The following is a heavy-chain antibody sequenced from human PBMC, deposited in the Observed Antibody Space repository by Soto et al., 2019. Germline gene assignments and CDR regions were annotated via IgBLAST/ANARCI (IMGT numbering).Heavy chain of an antibody. CDR1: GFTFSSYA. CDR2: ISYDGSNK. CDR3: ARDVHQIVFVTSTFDY. V-gene: IGHV3-30-3*01. Sequence: QVQLVESGGGVVQPGRSLRLSCAASGFTFSSYAMHWVRQAPGKGLEWVAVISYDGSNKYYADPVKGRFTISRDNSKSRLYVQMNSLRDEDTAVYYYARDVHQIVFVTSTFDYWGQGTQLTACS. J-gene: IGHJ4*02. D-gene: IGHD3-16*02.